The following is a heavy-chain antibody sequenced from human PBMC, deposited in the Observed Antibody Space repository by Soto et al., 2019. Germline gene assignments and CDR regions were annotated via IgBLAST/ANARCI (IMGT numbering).Heavy chain of an antibody. CDR3: SRSLIYDSSGYQFDQ. Sequence: ASVKFSCKASGYTFTSYYMHWVRQAPGQGIEWMGIINPSGGSTRYAQKFQGRVTMTRGTSTSTVYRELSSLRSEDTAEYSCSRSLIYDSSGYQFDQWGQGTLVTVPS. V-gene: IGHV1-46*01. CDR1: GYTFTSYY. D-gene: IGHD3-22*01. CDR2: INPSGGST. J-gene: IGHJ4*02.